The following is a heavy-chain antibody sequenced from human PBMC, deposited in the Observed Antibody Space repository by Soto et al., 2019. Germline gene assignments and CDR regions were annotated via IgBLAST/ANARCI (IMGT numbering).Heavy chain of an antibody. CDR3: ARNKNYAFDI. Sequence: PGGSLRLSCAASGFIFSTYSMNWVRQAPGKGLEWVSYISSSSSIISYADSVKGRFTISRDNAKNSLYLQVNSLRAEDTAVYLCARNKNYAFDIWGQGPMVTGSS. V-gene: IGHV3-48*01. D-gene: IGHD1-7*01. J-gene: IGHJ3*02. CDR2: ISSSSSII. CDR1: GFIFSTYS.